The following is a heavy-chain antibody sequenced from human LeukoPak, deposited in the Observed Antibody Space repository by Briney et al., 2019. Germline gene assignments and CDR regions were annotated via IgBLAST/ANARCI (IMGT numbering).Heavy chain of an antibody. D-gene: IGHD2-15*01. J-gene: IGHJ6*02. V-gene: IGHV3-23*01. CDR3: ATGYCSGGSCYSDLYYYYGMDV. CDR2: ISGSGGST. Sequence: GGSLRLSCAASGFTFSSYAMSWVRQAPGKGLEWVSAISGSGGSTYYADSVKGRFTISRDNSKNTLYLQMNSLRAEDTAVYYCATGYCSGGSCYSDLYYYYGMDVWGQGTTVTVSS. CDR1: GFTFSSYA.